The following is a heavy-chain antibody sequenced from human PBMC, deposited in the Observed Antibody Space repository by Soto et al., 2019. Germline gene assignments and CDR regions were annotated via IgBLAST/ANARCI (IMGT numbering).Heavy chain of an antibody. J-gene: IGHJ6*02. D-gene: IGHD2-15*01. CDR3: ARHLPYCSAGSCYSDFPYYGMDV. V-gene: IGHV4-39*01. Sequence: QLQLQESGPGLVKPSETLSLTCTVSGGSISSSSYYWGWIRQPPGKGLEWIGSIFYSGSTYYNPSLKSRGTISVDTTTIQFSLQLSPVTAADTAVDYCARHLPYCSAGSCYSDFPYYGMDVWGQGTTVTVSS. CDR1: GGSISSSSYY. CDR2: IFYSGST.